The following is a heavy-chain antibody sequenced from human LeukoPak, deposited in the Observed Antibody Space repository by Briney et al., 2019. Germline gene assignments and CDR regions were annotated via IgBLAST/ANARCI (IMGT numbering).Heavy chain of an antibody. J-gene: IGHJ3*02. V-gene: IGHV1-18*01. Sequence: ASVKVSCKASGYTFTSYGISWVRQAPGQGLEWMGWISAYNGNTNYAQKLQGRVTMTTDTSTSTAYMELRSLRSDDTAVYYCARAQLLWFGELSWRAFDIWGQGKMVTVSS. CDR2: ISAYNGNT. CDR3: ARAQLLWFGELSWRAFDI. D-gene: IGHD3-10*01. CDR1: GYTFTSYG.